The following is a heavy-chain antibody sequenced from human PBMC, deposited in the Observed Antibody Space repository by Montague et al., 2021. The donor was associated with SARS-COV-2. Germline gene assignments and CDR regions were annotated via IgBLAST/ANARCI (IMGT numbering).Heavy chain of an antibody. CDR2: ITPGGDIP. D-gene: IGHD5-24*01. V-gene: IGHV3-23*01. Sequence: PLRLSCAASGFSFSAYAMSWVRQAPGKGLKWVSAITPGGDIPYYADSVRGRFTISRDNARNTVYLQMDSLRVEDTAVYYCVKDTYGSFDPWGQGTLVTVSS. CDR3: VKDTYGSFDP. CDR1: GFSFSAYA. J-gene: IGHJ5*02.